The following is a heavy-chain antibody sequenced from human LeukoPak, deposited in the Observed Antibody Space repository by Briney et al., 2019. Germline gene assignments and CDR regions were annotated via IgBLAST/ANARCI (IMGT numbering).Heavy chain of an antibody. D-gene: IGHD1-1*01. Sequence: GASVKVSCKASGYTFTSYDINWVGQVTGQGLEWMGWMNPNSGNTGYAQKFQGRVTITRNTSISTAYMELSSLRSEDTAVYYCARGRKHNWNGLNYWGQGTLVTVSS. CDR3: ARGRKHNWNGLNY. J-gene: IGHJ4*02. V-gene: IGHV1-8*03. CDR1: GYTFTSYD. CDR2: MNPNSGNT.